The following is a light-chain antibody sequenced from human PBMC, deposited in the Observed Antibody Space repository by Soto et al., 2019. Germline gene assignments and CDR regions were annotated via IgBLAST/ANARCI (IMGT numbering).Light chain of an antibody. J-gene: IGLJ3*02. Sequence: QSALTQTASMSGSPGQSITISCTGTSSDVGGYNFVSWYQQHPGKAPKLIIHEVTNRPSGVSGRFSGSKSGNTAFLTISGLQAEDEAVYYCCSHSSSITWMFGGGTKLTVL. CDR3: CSHSSSITWM. CDR2: EVT. V-gene: IGLV2-14*03. CDR1: SSDVGGYNF.